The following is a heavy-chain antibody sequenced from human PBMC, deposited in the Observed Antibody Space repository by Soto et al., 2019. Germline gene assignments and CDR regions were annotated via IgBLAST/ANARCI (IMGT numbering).Heavy chain of an antibody. D-gene: IGHD6-19*01. CDR2: MYYSGGT. J-gene: IGHJ4*02. CDR3: ASLLAVAGEWGYFSY. CDR1: GGSISSYY. V-gene: IGHV4-59*01. Sequence: QVQLQESGPGLVKPSETLSLTCTVSGGSISSYYWSWIRQPPGKGLEWLGDMYYSGGTNYNPSVSSRITVPAYTSRNQSSLTLTSVTAADTAVYYCASLLAVAGEWGYFSYWGQGTLVTVSS.